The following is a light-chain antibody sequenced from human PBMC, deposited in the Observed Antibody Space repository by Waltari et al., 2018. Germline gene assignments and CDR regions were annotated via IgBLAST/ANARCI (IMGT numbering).Light chain of an antibody. Sequence: QSALTQPAAVSGSPGQSITISCAGTSSAVGGYNYVSWYQQHPAKAPKLIIYEVTNRPSGVSNRFSGSKSGNTASLTISGLQVEAEADYYCTSYTTSSTVVFGGGTQLTVL. CDR3: TSYTTSSTVV. CDR2: EVT. J-gene: IGLJ3*02. CDR1: SSAVGGYNY. V-gene: IGLV2-14*01.